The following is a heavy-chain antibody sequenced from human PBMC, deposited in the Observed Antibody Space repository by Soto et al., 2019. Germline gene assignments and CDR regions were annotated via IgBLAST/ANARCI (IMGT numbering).Heavy chain of an antibody. CDR2: ISYDGSNK. CDR1: GFTFSSYG. V-gene: IGHV3-30*18. J-gene: IGHJ4*02. CDR3: AKDYGGWPFADY. D-gene: IGHD6-19*01. Sequence: QVQLVESGGGVVQPGRSLRLSCAASGFTFSSYGMHWVRQAPGKGLEWVAVISYDGSNKYYADSVKGRFTISRDNSKNTLYLQMNSLRAEDTAVYYCAKDYGGWPFADYWGQGTLVTVSS.